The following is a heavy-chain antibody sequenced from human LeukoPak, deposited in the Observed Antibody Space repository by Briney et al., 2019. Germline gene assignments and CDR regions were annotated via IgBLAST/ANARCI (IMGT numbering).Heavy chain of an antibody. D-gene: IGHD4-23*01. J-gene: IGHJ6*03. CDR1: GFTFDDYA. Sequence: TGGSLRLSCAASGFTFDDYAMHWVRQAPGKGLEWVSLISWDGGSTYYADSVKGRFTISRDNSKNSLYLQMNSLRAEDTALYYCAKDYGGNPYYYYYMDVWGKGTTVTVSS. V-gene: IGHV3-43D*03. CDR2: ISWDGGST. CDR3: AKDYGGNPYYYYYMDV.